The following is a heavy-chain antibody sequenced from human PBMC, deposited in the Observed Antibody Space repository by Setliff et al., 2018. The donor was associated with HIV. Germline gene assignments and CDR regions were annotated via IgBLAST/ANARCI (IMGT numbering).Heavy chain of an antibody. J-gene: IGHJ4*02. CDR2: IVVDSGLT. Sequence: SVKVSCKTSGFTSPNSAIQWVRQARGQRLEWVGWIVVDSGLTNYAQKFQERVTITRDMSANTAFMELRSLRSDDTAVYYCAADRDVWFGELVTWAQGTLVTVSS. CDR3: AADRDVWFGELVT. D-gene: IGHD3-10*01. CDR1: GFTSPNSA. V-gene: IGHV1-58*02.